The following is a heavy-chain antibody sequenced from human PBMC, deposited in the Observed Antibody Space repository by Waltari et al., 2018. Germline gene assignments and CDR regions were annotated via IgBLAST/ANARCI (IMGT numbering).Heavy chain of an antibody. J-gene: IGHJ6*02. CDR2: ISSSSYR. D-gene: IGHD2-21*01. CDR3: ARDILAPGSPIYYYYYGMDV. CDR1: GFTFSSYS. V-gene: IGHV3-21*01. Sequence: EVQLVESGGGLVKPGGSLRLSCAASGFTFSSYSMNWVRQAPGKGLEWVSSISSSSYRYYADSGKGRFTISRDNAKNSLYLQMNSLRAEDTAVYYCARDILAPGSPIYYYYYGMDVWGQGTTVTVSS.